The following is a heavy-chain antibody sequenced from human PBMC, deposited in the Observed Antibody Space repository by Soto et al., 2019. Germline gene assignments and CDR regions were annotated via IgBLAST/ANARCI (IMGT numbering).Heavy chain of an antibody. V-gene: IGHV3-72*01. J-gene: IGHJ4*02. D-gene: IGHD1-26*01. CDR3: ARVASGSYHFDY. CDR1: GFTFSDHY. CDR2: TRNKANSYTT. Sequence: GGSLRLSCAASGFTFSDHYMDWVRQAPGKGLEWVGRTRNKANSYTTEYAAAVKGRFTISRDGSKNSLYLQMNSLKTEDTAVYYCARVASGSYHFDYWGQGTLVTVSS.